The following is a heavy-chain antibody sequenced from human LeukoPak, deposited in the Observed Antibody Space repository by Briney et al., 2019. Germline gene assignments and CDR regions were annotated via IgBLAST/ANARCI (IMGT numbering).Heavy chain of an antibody. CDR1: GFSFSSNP. CDR2: ISSSSSVI. D-gene: IGHD3-10*01. J-gene: IGHJ4*02. CDR3: AKATERYREVSSFDS. Sequence: GGSLRLSCAASGFSFSSNPMSWVRQAPGKGLEWVSYISSSSSVIQYADSVKGRFTISRDNAKNSLYLQMNSLRDEDTAVYYCAKATERYREVSSFDSWGQGTQVTVSS. V-gene: IGHV3-48*02.